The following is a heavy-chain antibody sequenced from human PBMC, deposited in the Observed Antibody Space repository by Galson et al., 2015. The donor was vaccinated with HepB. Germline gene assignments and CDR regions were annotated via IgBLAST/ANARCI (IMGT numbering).Heavy chain of an antibody. CDR3: ARNTSNSVGYHPNFDY. J-gene: IGHJ4*02. CDR1: GYPFQRFA. D-gene: IGHD3-22*01. Sequence: SVKVSCKAFGYPFQRFAIGWVRQAPGQGLEWMGWISTYDGDTKYAQNLQGRVTMTTDNSTSTVYMELRGLRSDDTAVYYCARNTSNSVGYHPNFDYWGQGTLVTVSS. CDR2: ISTYDGDT. V-gene: IGHV1-18*01.